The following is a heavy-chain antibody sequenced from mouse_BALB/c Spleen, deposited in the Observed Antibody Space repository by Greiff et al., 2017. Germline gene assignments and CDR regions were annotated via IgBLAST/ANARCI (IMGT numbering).Heavy chain of an antibody. CDR1: GFAFSSYD. CDR2: ISSGGGST. V-gene: IGHV5-12-1*01. D-gene: IGHD1-1*01. J-gene: IGHJ4*01. CDR3: ARHAPITTVVPYAMDY. Sequence: EVQLVESGGGLVKPGGSLKLSCAASGFAFSSYDMSWVRQTPEKRLEWVAYISSGGGSTYYPDTVKGRFTISRDNAKNTLYLQMSSLKSEDTAMYYCARHAPITTVVPYAMDYWGQGTSVTVSS.